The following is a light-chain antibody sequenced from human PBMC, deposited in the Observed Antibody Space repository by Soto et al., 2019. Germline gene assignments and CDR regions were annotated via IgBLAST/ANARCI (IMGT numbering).Light chain of an antibody. CDR3: QQYNSYSWT. Sequence: DIQMTQSPSTLSASVGDRVTITCRASQSISSWLAWYQQKPGKAPKLLIYDASSLESGVPSRFSGSGSGTEFTLTISSLQPADFATYYCQQYNSYSWTFGQETKVDIK. CDR1: QSISSW. CDR2: DAS. J-gene: IGKJ1*01. V-gene: IGKV1-5*01.